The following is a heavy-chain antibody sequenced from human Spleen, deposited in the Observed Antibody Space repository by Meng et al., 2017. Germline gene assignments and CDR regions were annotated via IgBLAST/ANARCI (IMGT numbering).Heavy chain of an antibody. CDR2: INPNSGGA. V-gene: IGHV1-2*06. D-gene: IGHD2-15*01. CDR3: ARGSLLGLDF. CDR1: GCTFSGFF. J-gene: IGHJ4*02. Sequence: QGELVQAGAEGKKPGASGKASFKASGCTFSGFFMHGVRQAPGQGLEYIGRINPNSGGANYALKFQVRVTMTRDTSFSTAYMDLSGLGSDYTAVYYCARGSLLGLDFWGRGTLVTVSS.